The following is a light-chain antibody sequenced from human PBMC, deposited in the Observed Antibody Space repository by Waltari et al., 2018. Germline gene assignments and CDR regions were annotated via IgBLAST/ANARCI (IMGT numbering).Light chain of an antibody. CDR1: QSVLYSSNTNNY. J-gene: IGKJ1*01. CDR2: WAS. V-gene: IGKV4-1*01. Sequence: DFVMTQSPDSLAVSLGERATINCKSSQSVLYSSNTNNYLAWYQQIPGQPPKLLIYWASTRESGVPDRFSGSGSGTDFTLTISSLQAEDVAVYYCQQYYSPPWTFGQGTKVEIK. CDR3: QQYYSPPWT.